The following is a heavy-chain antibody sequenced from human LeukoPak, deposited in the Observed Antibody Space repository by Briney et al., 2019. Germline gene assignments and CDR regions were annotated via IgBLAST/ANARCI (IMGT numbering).Heavy chain of an antibody. V-gene: IGHV3-23*01. Sequence: GGSLRLSCAASGFTFSSYAMSWVRQAPGKGLEWVSAISGSGGSTYYADSVKGRFTISRDNSKNTLYLQMNSLRAEDTAVYYCAKVQYYYDSSGYLLDAFDIWGQGTMVTVSS. CDR3: AKVQYYYDSSGYLLDAFDI. CDR2: ISGSGGST. CDR1: GFTFSSYA. J-gene: IGHJ3*02. D-gene: IGHD3-22*01.